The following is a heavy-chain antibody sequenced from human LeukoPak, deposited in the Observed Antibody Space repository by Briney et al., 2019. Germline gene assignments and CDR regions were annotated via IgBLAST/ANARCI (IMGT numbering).Heavy chain of an antibody. Sequence: ASVKVSCKPSGYMLIGFYLHWVRQVPGQGLEWMGWINPASGGTRYADKFRGRVTFTTGSALSTAYMELSSLRSDDTAVYYCARESPEGSGTFCDYWGQGTLVTASS. CDR3: ARESPEGSGTFCDY. CDR2: INPASGGT. J-gene: IGHJ4*02. V-gene: IGHV1-2*02. D-gene: IGHD1-26*01. CDR1: GYMLIGFY.